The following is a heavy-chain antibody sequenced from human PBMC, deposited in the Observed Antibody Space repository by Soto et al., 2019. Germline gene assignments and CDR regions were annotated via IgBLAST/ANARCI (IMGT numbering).Heavy chain of an antibody. J-gene: IGHJ6*02. CDR3: ARARLSNGDPNIYFFYGLAV. D-gene: IGHD3-10*01. Sequence: QVQLVQSGAEVKRPGSSVKVSCKASGDMFRNSAFTWVRQAPGQGLYWMGVIIPLFRKTNVAQKFQGRVTFTADESTSSLYMEVSSLTSEDTAVYYCARARLSNGDPNIYFFYGLAVWGQGTTITVSS. V-gene: IGHV1-69*01. CDR2: IIPLFRKT. CDR1: GDMFRNSA.